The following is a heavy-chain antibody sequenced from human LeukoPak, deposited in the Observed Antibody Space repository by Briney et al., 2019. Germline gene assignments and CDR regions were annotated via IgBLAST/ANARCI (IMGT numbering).Heavy chain of an antibody. CDR2: INSDGSST. CDR1: GFTFSSYW. V-gene: IGHV3-74*01. D-gene: IGHD2-21*02. Sequence: GGSLRLSCAASGFTFSSYWMHWVRQAPGKGLVWVSRINSDGSSTSYADSVKGRFTISRDNAKNTLYLQMNSLRAEDTAVYYCARGAYCGGDCYRPYYYYGMDVWGQGTTVTVSS. J-gene: IGHJ6*02. CDR3: ARGAYCGGDCYRPYYYYGMDV.